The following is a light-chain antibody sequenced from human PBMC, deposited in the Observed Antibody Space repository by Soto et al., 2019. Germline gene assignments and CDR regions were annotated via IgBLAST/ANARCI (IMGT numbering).Light chain of an antibody. Sequence: QSVLTQPASVSGSPGQSITLSCTGTSSDVGAYNSVSWYQQYPGKAPKLIIYDVSTRPSGVSNRFSGSKSGNTASLTISGLQAEDEADYYCSSSTTSTTRVFGTGTKVTVL. V-gene: IGLV2-14*03. J-gene: IGLJ1*01. CDR1: SSDVGAYNS. CDR2: DVS. CDR3: SSSTTSTTRV.